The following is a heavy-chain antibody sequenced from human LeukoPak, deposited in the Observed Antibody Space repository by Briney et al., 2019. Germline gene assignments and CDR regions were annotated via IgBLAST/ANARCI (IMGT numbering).Heavy chain of an antibody. CDR2: LYYSGWST. V-gene: IGHV4-39*01. J-gene: IGHJ4*02. Sequence: SETLSLTCTVSGGSLSSSYYYWGWVRQPPGTGLEWVGSLYYSGWSTYYNPSLKSRVTISVDTSKNQFSLKLNSVTAADTAVYYCARLGCSSASCYPGNWGQGTLVTVSS. CDR3: ARLGCSSASCYPGN. CDR1: GGSLSSSYYY. D-gene: IGHD2-2*01.